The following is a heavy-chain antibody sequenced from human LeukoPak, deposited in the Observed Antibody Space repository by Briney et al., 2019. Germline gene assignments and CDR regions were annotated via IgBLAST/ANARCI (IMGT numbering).Heavy chain of an antibody. V-gene: IGHV1-69*13. CDR2: IIPMFGTT. J-gene: IGHJ6*02. CDR1: GGTFSGYA. CDR3: ARGRPYCTNGVCHPAIQYYYGMDV. Sequence: SVTVSCTASGGTFSGYAISWVRQAPGQGLEWMGGIIPMFGTTNYAQKFQGRVTSIADESTSTAYMELSSLRSDDTAVYYCARGRPYCTNGVCHPAIQYYYGMDVWGQGTTVTVSS. D-gene: IGHD2-8*01.